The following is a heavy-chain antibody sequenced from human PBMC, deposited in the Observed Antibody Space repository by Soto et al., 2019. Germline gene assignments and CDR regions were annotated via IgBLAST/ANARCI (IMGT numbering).Heavy chain of an antibody. CDR1: GFSLTTSGVG. Sequence: QITLNEAGPTQVKPRQTLTLTCSFSGFSLTTSGVGVGWIRQSPGKAPEWLALIYWDDDKRYRPSLTSRLTLTKDASKNQVVLTIADLDPADTATYYCAHRVLRTVVGLFTTTALYFDFWGQGTPVAVSS. CDR3: AHRVLRTVVGLFTTTALYFDF. CDR2: IYWDDDK. V-gene: IGHV2-5*02. J-gene: IGHJ4*02. D-gene: IGHD3-3*01.